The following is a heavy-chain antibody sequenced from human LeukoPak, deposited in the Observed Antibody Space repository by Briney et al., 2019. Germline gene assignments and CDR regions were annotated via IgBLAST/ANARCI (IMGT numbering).Heavy chain of an antibody. CDR2: INHSGST. CDR1: GGSFSGYY. J-gene: IGHJ3*02. CDR3: ARGPRIAAAGQAYAFDI. Sequence: SETLSLTCAVYGGSFSGYYWSWIRQPPGKGLEWIGEINHSGSTNYNPSLKSRVTISVDTSKNQFSLKLSSVTAADTAVYYCARGPRIAAAGQAYAFDIWGQGTKVTVSS. D-gene: IGHD6-13*01. V-gene: IGHV4-34*01.